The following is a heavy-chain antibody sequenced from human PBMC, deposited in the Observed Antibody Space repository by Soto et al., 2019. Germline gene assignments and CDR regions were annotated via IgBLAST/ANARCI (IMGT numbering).Heavy chain of an antibody. V-gene: IGHV4-30-4*01. CDR2: IYYSGST. CDR3: ARAPEVWGSYRYTLDY. Sequence: QVQLQESGPGLVKPSQTLSLTCTVSGGSISSGDYYWSWIRQPPGKGLEWIGYIYYSGSTYYNPSLKSRVTISVDTSKNQFSLKLSSVTAADTAVYYCARAPEVWGSYRYTLDYWGQGTLVTVSS. D-gene: IGHD3-16*02. J-gene: IGHJ4*02. CDR1: GGSISSGDYY.